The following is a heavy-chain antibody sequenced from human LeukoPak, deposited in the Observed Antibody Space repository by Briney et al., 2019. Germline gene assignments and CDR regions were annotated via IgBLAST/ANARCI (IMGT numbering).Heavy chain of an antibody. CDR1: GASISPYY. D-gene: IGHD3-16*02. CDR2: IYYSGST. V-gene: IGHV4-59*08. J-gene: IGHJ4*02. CDR3: ARGPPRDYVWGSYPHYFDY. Sequence: ASETLSLTCTVSGASISPYYWSWIRQPPGKGLEWIGYIYYSGSTNYNPSLKSRVTISLDTSKNQFSLKVSSVTAADTAVYYCARGPPRDYVWGSYPHYFDYWGQGTLVTVSS.